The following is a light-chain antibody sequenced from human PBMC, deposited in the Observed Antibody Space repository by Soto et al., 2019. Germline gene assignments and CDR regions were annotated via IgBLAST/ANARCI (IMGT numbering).Light chain of an antibody. J-gene: IGKJ1*01. CDR2: GAS. CDR1: QSVSSSS. Sequence: EIVLTQSPGTLSLSPGERATLSCRASQSVSSSSLAWYQQRRGQAPRLLIHGASSRATGIPDRFSGSGSGTNFTLTISRLEPEDFAVYYCQQYGSSPRTFGQGTKVDIK. CDR3: QQYGSSPRT. V-gene: IGKV3-20*01.